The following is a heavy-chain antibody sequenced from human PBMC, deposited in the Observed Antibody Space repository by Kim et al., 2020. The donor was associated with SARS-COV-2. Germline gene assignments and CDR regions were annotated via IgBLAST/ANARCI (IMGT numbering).Heavy chain of an antibody. CDR2: ISAYNGNT. V-gene: IGHV1-18*01. D-gene: IGHD2-15*01. CDR3: ARAFGYCSGGSCPLGWFDP. CDR1: GYTFTSYG. J-gene: IGHJ5*02. Sequence: ASVKVSCKASGYTFTSYGISWVRQAPGQGLEWMGWISAYNGNTNYAQKLQGRVTMTTDTSTSTAYMELRSLRSDDTAVYYCARAFGYCSGGSCPLGWFDPWGQGTLVTVSS.